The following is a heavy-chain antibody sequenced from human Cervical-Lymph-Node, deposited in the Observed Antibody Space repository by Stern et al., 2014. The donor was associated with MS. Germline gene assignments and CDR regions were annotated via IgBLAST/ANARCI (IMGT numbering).Heavy chain of an antibody. J-gene: IGHJ4*02. CDR1: GYTFTSYY. CDR2: INPSGGST. V-gene: IGHV1-46*01. CDR3: ARVSGDSSGYLTLDY. Sequence: QVQLVQSGAEVKKPGASVKVSCKASGYTFTSYYMHWVRQAPGQGLEWLGIINPSGGSTSYAQKFQGRVTMTRDTSTITVYMELSSLRSEDTALYYCARVSGDSSGYLTLDYWGQGTLVTVSS. D-gene: IGHD3-22*01.